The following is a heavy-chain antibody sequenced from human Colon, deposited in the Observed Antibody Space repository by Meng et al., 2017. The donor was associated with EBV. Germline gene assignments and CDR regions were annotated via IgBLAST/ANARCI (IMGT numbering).Heavy chain of an antibody. J-gene: IGHJ4*02. Sequence: QTSRPALVTPTHTLSTAATFHGDSITISYSYLSGVRQPRGKGHEWIGSIYYRGSTNYSPSLNTRISMSVDMSKNKFTLKVNSVTAAYTAIYYCVISSHNWGQGTLVTVSS. V-gene: IGHV4-39*06. CDR3: VISSHN. CDR1: GDSITISYSY. CDR2: IYYRGST. D-gene: IGHD3-3*02.